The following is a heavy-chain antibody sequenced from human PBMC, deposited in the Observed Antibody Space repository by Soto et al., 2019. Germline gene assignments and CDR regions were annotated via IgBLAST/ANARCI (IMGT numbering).Heavy chain of an antibody. CDR3: ARDRDAYCRTGGCSWPYLDC. CDR2: ISNNGSVT. D-gene: IGHD2-8*02. V-gene: IGHV3-48*01. CDR1: GFTFSNFS. J-gene: IGHJ4*02. Sequence: GSLRLSCAVSGFTFSNFSINWVRQPPGKGLAWLSYISNNGSVTYYADSVKGRFTITRDNARNSMYLQMNSLRVDDKAVYYRARDRDAYCRTGGCSWPYLDCWGRGTQVTVSS.